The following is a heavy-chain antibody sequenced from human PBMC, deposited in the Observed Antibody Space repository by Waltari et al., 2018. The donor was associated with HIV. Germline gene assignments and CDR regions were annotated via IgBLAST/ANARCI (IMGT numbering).Heavy chain of an antibody. CDR3: VRQYNISRYFDY. J-gene: IGHJ4*02. CDR1: GFIFNNYW. D-gene: IGHD3-3*02. Sequence: DVHLVETGGGLVQPGGSLRLSCAASGFIFNNYWMHWVRQVPGKGLVWVSRVSSDGNTTTYADAVKGRFTVSRDNAKNTLCLQMNSLRAEDTAIYYCVRQYNISRYFDYWGQGTLVTVSS. V-gene: IGHV3-74*01. CDR2: VSSDGNTT.